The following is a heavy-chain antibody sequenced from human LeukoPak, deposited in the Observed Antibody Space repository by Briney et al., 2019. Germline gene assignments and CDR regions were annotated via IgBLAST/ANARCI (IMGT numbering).Heavy chain of an antibody. CDR2: INPNSGGT. CDR1: GYTFTAYY. V-gene: IGHV1-2*02. D-gene: IGHD3-22*01. Sequence: ASVEVSCKASGYTFTAYYIHWVRQAPGQGLEWMGWINPNSGGTNYAQKFQGRVTMTRDTSISTAYMELSRLRSDDTAVYFCARRCDTSSYYTYYFDYWGQGTLVTVSS. J-gene: IGHJ4*02. CDR3: ARRCDTSSYYTYYFDY.